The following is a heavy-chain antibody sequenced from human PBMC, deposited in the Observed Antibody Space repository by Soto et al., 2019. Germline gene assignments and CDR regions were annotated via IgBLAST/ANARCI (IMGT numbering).Heavy chain of an antibody. V-gene: IGHV4-4*07. J-gene: IGHJ4*02. D-gene: IGHD6-19*01. Sequence: SETLSLTCTVSGGSISSYYWSWILQPAGKGLEWIGLIYTSGSTNYNPCLKIRVTMSVDTSKNQFSLKLSSVTAADTAVYYCARVGQGSGWYFEYWGKGTLVTVSS. CDR3: ARVGQGSGWYFEY. CDR1: GGSISSYY. CDR2: IYTSGST.